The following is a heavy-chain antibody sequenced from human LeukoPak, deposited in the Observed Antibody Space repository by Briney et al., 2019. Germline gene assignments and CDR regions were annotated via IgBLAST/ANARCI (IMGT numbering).Heavy chain of an antibody. Sequence: ASVNESCKATGCTFTSYGISSVRQAPGQGLEWMGWISAYNGNTNYAQKLQGRVTMTTDRSTSTAYMELRRLRAVNTSLYYCAGGNMVRGVINVGNWFDPWGQGTLVTVSS. CDR2: ISAYNGNT. J-gene: IGHJ5*02. CDR1: GCTFTSYG. V-gene: IGHV1-18*01. CDR3: AGGNMVRGVINVGNWFDP. D-gene: IGHD3-10*01.